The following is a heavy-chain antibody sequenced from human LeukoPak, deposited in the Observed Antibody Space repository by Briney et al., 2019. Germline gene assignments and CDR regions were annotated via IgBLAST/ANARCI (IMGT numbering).Heavy chain of an antibody. J-gene: IGHJ1*01. CDR1: GDSISSSDFF. CDR2: IYYSGNT. D-gene: IGHD6-13*01. V-gene: IGHV4-39*07. CDR3: ARDWSSTWEPRGYFQH. Sequence: SETLSLTCSVSGDSISSSDFFWGWIRQPPGKGLEWIGSIYYSGNTYYNPSLKSRVTMSIDTSKNQFSLKLYSVTAADTAVYYCARDWSSTWEPRGYFQHWGQGTLVTVS.